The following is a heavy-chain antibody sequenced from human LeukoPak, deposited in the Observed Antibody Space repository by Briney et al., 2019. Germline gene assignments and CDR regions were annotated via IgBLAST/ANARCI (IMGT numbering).Heavy chain of an antibody. J-gene: IGHJ4*02. CDR2: ISSSSSYI. D-gene: IGHD5-12*01. CDR3: AREGWLRSEYYFDY. CDR1: GFTFSSYS. V-gene: IGHV3-21*01. Sequence: GGSLRLSCAVSGFTFSSYSMNWVRQAPGKGLEWVSSISSSSSYIYYADSVKGRFTISRDNAKNSLYLQMNSLRAEDTAVYYCAREGWLRSEYYFDYWGQGTLVTVSS.